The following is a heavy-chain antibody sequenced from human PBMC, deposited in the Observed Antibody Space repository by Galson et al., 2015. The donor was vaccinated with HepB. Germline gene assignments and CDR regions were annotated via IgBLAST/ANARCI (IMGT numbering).Heavy chain of an antibody. D-gene: IGHD3-22*01. J-gene: IGHJ4*02. CDR3: ARRGNYYDSSGYYYEGYYFDY. Sequence: SETLSLTCTVSGGSISSSSYYWGWIRQPPGKGLEWIGSIYYSGSTYYNPSLKSRVTISVDTSKNQFSLKLSSVTAADTAVYYCARRGNYYDSSGYYYEGYYFDYWGQGTLVTVSS. CDR1: GGSISSSSYY. CDR2: IYYSGST. V-gene: IGHV4-39*01.